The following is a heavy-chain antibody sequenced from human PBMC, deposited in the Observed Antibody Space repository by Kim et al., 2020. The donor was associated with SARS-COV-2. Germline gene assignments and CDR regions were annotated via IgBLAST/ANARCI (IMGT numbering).Heavy chain of an antibody. V-gene: IGHV3-13*01. CDR1: GFTFSSYD. J-gene: IGHJ4*02. CDR2: IGTAGDT. Sequence: GGSLRLSCAASGFTFSSYDMHWVRQATGKGLEWVSAIGTAGDTYYPGSVKGRFTISRENAKNSLYLQMNSLRAGDTAVYYCARGAVTPNFFDYWGQGTLVTVSS. D-gene: IGHD4-17*01. CDR3: ARGAVTPNFFDY.